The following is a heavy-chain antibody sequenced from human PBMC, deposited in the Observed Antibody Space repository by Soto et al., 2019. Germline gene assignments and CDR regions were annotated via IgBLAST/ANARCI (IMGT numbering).Heavy chain of an antibody. CDR2: VHASGST. J-gene: IGHJ4*02. CDR1: GGSLSGYS. CDR3: AKTLWQYDSGPKFFDY. Sequence: TSETLSLTCSVSGGSLSGYSWSWIRQTPGKGLEWAGSVHASGSTNYNPSLKSRVTMLADTSKNRFTLNLSSVTAEDTAVFYCAKTLWQYDSGPKFFDYWGQGTLVTVSS. D-gene: IGHD1-1*01. V-gene: IGHV4-59*12.